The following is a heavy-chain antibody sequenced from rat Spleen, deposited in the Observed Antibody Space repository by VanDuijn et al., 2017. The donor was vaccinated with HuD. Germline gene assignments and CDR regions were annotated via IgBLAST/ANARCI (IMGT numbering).Heavy chain of an antibody. D-gene: IGHD1-4*01. V-gene: IGHV5-17*01. CDR2: IIYDGSST. Sequence: EVQLVESGGGLVQPGRSLKLSCAASGFTFSDYYMAWVRQAPKKGLEWVATIIYDGSSTYYRDSVKGRFTISRDNAKSTLYLQMDSLRSEDTATYYCARRTRVSHWYFDFWGPGTMVTVSS. CDR1: GFTFSDYY. J-gene: IGHJ1*01. CDR3: ARRTRVSHWYFDF.